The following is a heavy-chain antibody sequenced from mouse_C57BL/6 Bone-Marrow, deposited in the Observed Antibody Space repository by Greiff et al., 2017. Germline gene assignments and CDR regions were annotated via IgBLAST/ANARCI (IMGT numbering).Heavy chain of an antibody. CDR2: IDPRDGST. D-gene: IGHD2-10*01. CDR3: ARSILLWALDY. V-gene: IGHV1-85*01. J-gene: IGHJ3*01. CDR1: GYTFTSYD. Sequence: QVQLKQSGPELVKPGASVKLSCKASGYTFTSYDINWVKQRPGQGLEWIGWIDPRDGSTKYNEKFKGKATLNVDTSSSTAYLQLHSLTSEDYAVYYCARSILLWALDYWGQGTLVTVSA.